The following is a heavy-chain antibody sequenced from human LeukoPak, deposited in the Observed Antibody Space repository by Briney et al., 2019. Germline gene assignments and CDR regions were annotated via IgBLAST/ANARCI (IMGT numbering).Heavy chain of an antibody. V-gene: IGHV4-39*07. D-gene: IGHD2-15*01. Sequence: SETLSLTCTVSGVSIISTNSYWGWIRQSPRTGLEWIGNIYSSGRTYYNPSLNSRVTISIDMSENQFSLKLTSVTAADTAVYYCSRKREGPATGIDYWGQGTLVTVSS. J-gene: IGHJ4*02. CDR3: SRKREGPATGIDY. CDR2: IYSSGRT. CDR1: GVSIISTNSY.